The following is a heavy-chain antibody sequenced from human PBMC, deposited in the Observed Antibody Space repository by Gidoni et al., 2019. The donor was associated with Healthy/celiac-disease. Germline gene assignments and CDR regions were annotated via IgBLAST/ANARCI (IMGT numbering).Heavy chain of an antibody. CDR2: INHSGST. Sequence: QVQLQQWGAGLLKPSEPLSLTCAVYGGSFSGYYWSWIRQPPGKGLEWIGEINHSGSTNYNPALKSRVTISVDTSKNQFSLKLSSVTAADTAVYYCARGDDYEIDYWGQGTLVTVSS. CDR1: GGSFSGYY. CDR3: ARGDDYEIDY. V-gene: IGHV4-34*01. D-gene: IGHD4-17*01. J-gene: IGHJ4*02.